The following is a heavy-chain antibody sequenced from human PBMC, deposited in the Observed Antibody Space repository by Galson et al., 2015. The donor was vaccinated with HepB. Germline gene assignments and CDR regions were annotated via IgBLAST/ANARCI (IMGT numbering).Heavy chain of an antibody. D-gene: IGHD3-3*01. V-gene: IGHV3-30*18. Sequence: SLRLSCAASGFTFSSYGMHWVRQAPGKGLEWVAVISYDGSNKYYADSVKGRFTISRDNSKNTLYLQMNSLRAEDTAVYYCAKDLRRFDFWSGYGFDYWGQGTLVTVSS. CDR1: GFTFSSYG. J-gene: IGHJ4*02. CDR3: AKDLRRFDFWSGYGFDY. CDR2: ISYDGSNK.